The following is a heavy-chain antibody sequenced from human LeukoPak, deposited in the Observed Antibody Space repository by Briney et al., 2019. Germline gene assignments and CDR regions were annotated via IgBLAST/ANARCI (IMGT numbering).Heavy chain of an antibody. CDR1: GCTFTSYD. V-gene: IGHV1-8*01. CDR2: MNPNSGNT. J-gene: IGHJ4*02. D-gene: IGHD2-15*01. CDR3: ARDRPSGGSSDFDY. Sequence: ASVKVSCKASGCTFTSYDINWVRQATGQGLEWMGWMNPNSGNTGYAQKFQGRVTMTRNTSISTAYMELRSLRSDDTAVYYCARDRPSGGSSDFDYWGQGTLVTVSS.